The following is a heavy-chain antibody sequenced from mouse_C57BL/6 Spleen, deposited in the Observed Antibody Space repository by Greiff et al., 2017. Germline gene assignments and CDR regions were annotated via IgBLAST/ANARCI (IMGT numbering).Heavy chain of an antibody. CDR2: IDPENGDT. J-gene: IGHJ2*01. CDR3: TTGATVVAPCY. V-gene: IGHV14-4*01. CDR1: GFNIKDAY. Sequence: EVQLQQSGAELVRPGASVKLSCTASGFNIKDAYMHWVKQRPEQGLEWIGWIDPENGDTEYASQFPGKATIIADKSSNTASLPLSSLTSEDTAVYYCTTGATVVAPCYWGQGTTLTVSS. D-gene: IGHD1-1*01.